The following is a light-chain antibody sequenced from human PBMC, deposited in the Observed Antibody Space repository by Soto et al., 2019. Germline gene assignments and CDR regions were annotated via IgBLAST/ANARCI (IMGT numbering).Light chain of an antibody. CDR1: REVSSN. J-gene: IGKJ1*01. CDR3: HQFHMRPSWT. Sequence: DIVMTQSPATLSVSPGETASLSCRANREVSSNVVWYQHKSGQSPRVLVYGASIRATGVPDRFSGSVSGTVFVLTISGLQADDLAVYYCHQFHMRPSWTFGQGTKV. V-gene: IGKV3-15*01. CDR2: GAS.